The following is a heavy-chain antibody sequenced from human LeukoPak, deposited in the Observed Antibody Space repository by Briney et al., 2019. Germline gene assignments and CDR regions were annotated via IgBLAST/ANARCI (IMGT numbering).Heavy chain of an antibody. Sequence: SETLSLTCTVSGDSTSSSSYHWGWIRQPPGKGLEWIGSIYYSGSTNYNPSLKSRVTISVDTSKNQFSLKLSSVTAADTAVYYCARGLGYRAHDSGWGQGTLVTVSS. J-gene: IGHJ4*02. V-gene: IGHV4-39*07. CDR1: GDSTSSSSYH. CDR2: IYYSGST. D-gene: IGHD5-12*01. CDR3: ARGLGYRAHDSG.